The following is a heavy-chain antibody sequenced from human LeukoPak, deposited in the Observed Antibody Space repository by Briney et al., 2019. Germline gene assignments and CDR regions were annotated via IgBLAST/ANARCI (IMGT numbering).Heavy chain of an antibody. CDR1: GGTFSSYP. D-gene: IGHD3-22*01. V-gene: IGHV1-46*01. CDR2: INPSGGST. J-gene: IGHJ4*02. Sequence: ASVKVSCKASGGTFSSYPISWVRQAPGQGLEWMGIINPSGGSTSYAQKFQGRVTMTRDMSTSTVYMELSSLRSEDTAVYYCARGTYDNNDYWGQGTLVTVSS. CDR3: ARGTYDNNDY.